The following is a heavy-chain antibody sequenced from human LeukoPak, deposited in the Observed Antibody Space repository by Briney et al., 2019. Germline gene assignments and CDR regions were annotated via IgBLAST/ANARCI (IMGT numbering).Heavy chain of an antibody. D-gene: IGHD6-13*01. J-gene: IGHJ4*02. CDR2: ISGSSSYI. CDR1: GFFFSNSG. Sequence: GGSLRLSCAASGFFFSNSGMHWVRQAPGKGLEWVSSISGSSSYIYYADSVKGRFTISRDNAKNSLYLQMNSLRAEDTAVYYCAREGGSSWADFDYWGQGTLVTVSS. CDR3: AREGGSSWADFDY. V-gene: IGHV3-21*01.